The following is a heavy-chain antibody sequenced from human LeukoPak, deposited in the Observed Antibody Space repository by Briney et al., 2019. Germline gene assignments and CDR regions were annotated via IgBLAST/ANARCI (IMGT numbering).Heavy chain of an antibody. J-gene: IGHJ4*02. CDR1: GFTFSSYG. V-gene: IGHV3-30*18. CDR2: ISYDGSNK. D-gene: IGHD6-19*01. CDR3: AKDRIGGSYSSGWYYFDY. Sequence: PGRSLRLSCAASGFTFSSYGMHWVRQAPGKGLEWVAVISYDGSNKYYAGSVKGRFTISRDNSKNTLCLQMNSLRAEDTAVYYCAKDRIGGSYSSGWYYFDYWGQGTLVTVSS.